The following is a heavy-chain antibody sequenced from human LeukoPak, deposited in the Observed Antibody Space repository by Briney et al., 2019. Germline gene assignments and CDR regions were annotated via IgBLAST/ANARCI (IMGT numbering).Heavy chain of an antibody. Sequence: ASVKVSCRASGYTFTGYFIHWVRQAPGQGLEWMGWINPKSGGTNYAQKFQGRVTMTRDTSISTAYMELSRLTSDDTAVYYCARVAGIDYYDSSGYPDYWGQGTLVTVSP. CDR1: GYTFTGYF. CDR2: INPKSGGT. CDR3: ARVAGIDYYDSSGYPDY. D-gene: IGHD3-22*01. J-gene: IGHJ4*02. V-gene: IGHV1-2*02.